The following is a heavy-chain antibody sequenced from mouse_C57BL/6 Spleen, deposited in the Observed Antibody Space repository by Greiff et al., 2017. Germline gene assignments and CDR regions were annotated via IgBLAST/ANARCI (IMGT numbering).Heavy chain of an antibody. CDR2: IDPSDSYT. CDR3: ARSDAMDD. V-gene: IGHV1-69*01. CDR1: GYTFTSYW. J-gene: IGHJ4*01. Sequence: QVHVKQPGAELVMPGASVKLSCKASGYTFTSYWMHWVKQRPGQGLEWIGEIDPSDSYTNYNQKFKGKSTLTVDKSSSTAYMQLSSLTSEDSAVYYCARSDAMDDWGQGTSVTVSS.